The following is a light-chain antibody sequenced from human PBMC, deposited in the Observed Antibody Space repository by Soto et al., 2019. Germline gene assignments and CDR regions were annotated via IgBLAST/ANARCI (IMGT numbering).Light chain of an antibody. V-gene: IGKV3-20*01. J-gene: IGKJ1*01. CDR1: QRISSTY. Sequence: EIVLTQSPGTLSLSPGETATLSCRASQRISSTYLAWYQQKPGQAPRLLIYGASSRASGIPDRFRGSGSGTDFSLTISRLEPEDFAVYYCQQYGGSPRTFGQGTKVDIK. CDR3: QQYGGSPRT. CDR2: GAS.